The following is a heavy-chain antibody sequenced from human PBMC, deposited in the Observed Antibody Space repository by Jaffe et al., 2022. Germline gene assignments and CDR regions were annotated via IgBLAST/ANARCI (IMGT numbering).Heavy chain of an antibody. CDR2: IYYSGST. CDR1: GGSISSSSYY. V-gene: IGHV4-39*01. CDR3: ARHGSDYIWGSYLQEYFQH. J-gene: IGHJ1*01. Sequence: QLQLQESGPGLVKPSETLSLTCTVSGGSISSSSYYWGWIRQPPGKGLEWIGSIYYSGSTYYNPSLKSRVTISVDTSKNQFSLKLSSVTAADTAVYYCARHGSDYIWGSYLQEYFQHWGQGTLVTVSS. D-gene: IGHD3-16*02.